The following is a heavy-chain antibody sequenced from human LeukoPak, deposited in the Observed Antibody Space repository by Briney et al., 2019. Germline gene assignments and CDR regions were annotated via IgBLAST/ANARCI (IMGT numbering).Heavy chain of an antibody. CDR1: GYTFTGYY. CDR3: ARNLYYDSSGLNY. J-gene: IGHJ4*02. V-gene: IGHV1-2*02. D-gene: IGHD3-22*01. Sequence: ASVKVSCKASGYTFTGYYMHWVRQAPGLGLEWMGWINPNSGGTNYAQKFQGRVTMTRDTSISTAYMELSRLRSDDTAVYYCARNLYYDSSGLNYWGQGTLVTVSS. CDR2: INPNSGGT.